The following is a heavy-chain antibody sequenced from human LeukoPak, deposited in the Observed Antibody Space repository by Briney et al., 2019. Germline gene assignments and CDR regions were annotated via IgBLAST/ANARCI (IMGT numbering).Heavy chain of an antibody. Sequence: GASVKVSCKASGYTFTGYYMHWVRQAPGQGLEWMGRINPNSGGTIYAQRFQGRVTMTRDTSISTAYMELRRLRSDDTALYYCARVWTDSGSYYDDRGAFDYWGQGTLVTVSS. CDR3: ARVWTDSGSYYDDRGAFDY. CDR2: INPNSGGT. D-gene: IGHD1-26*01. CDR1: GYTFTGYY. V-gene: IGHV1-2*02. J-gene: IGHJ4*02.